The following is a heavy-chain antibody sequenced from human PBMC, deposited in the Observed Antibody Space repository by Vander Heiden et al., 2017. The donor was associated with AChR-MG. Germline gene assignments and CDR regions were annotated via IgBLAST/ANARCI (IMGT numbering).Heavy chain of an antibody. V-gene: IGHV3-30-3*01. CDR2: ISFDGTNK. CDR3: ATRNYVSSDVFFEF. CDR1: GPLFSSHL. J-gene: IGHJ4*02. D-gene: IGHD3-16*01. Sequence: QVRLVESGGGVVQPGGSLSLSCAASGPLFSSHLMHWVRQAPGKGLEWVALISFDGTNKYYADSVDGRFTISRDNSRNTLFLQMDNLRSEDSAVYFCATRNYVSSDVFFEFWGRGSHVTVSS.